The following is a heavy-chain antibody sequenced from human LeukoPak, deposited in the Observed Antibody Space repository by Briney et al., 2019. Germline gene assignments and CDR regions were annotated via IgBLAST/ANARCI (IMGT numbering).Heavy chain of an antibody. CDR2: ISWNSGSI. D-gene: IGHD6-13*01. CDR1: GFTFDDYA. CDR3: ATFSSN. J-gene: IGHJ4*02. Sequence: GRSLRLSCAASGFTFDDYAMHWVRQAPGKGLEWVSGISWNSGSIGYADSVKGRFTISRDNAKNSLYLQMNSLRAEDTALYYCATFSSNWGLGTLVTVSS. V-gene: IGHV3-9*01.